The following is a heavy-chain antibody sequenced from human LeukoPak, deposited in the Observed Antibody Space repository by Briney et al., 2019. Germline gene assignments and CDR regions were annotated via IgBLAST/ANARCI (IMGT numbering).Heavy chain of an antibody. CDR1: GGSINSYF. J-gene: IGHJ6*04. V-gene: IGHV4-59*01. Sequence: SETLSLTCTVSGGSINSYFLTWIRQPPGKGLEWIGYIYYSGSTNYNPSLKSRVTISVDTSKNHFSLKLSSVTAADTAVYYCARFSSSWYGVDVWGKGITVTVSS. D-gene: IGHD6-13*01. CDR2: IYYSGST. CDR3: ARFSSSWYGVDV.